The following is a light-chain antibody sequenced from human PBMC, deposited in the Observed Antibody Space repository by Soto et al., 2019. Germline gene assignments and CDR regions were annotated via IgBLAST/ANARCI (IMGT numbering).Light chain of an antibody. CDR1: QSISSW. CDR2: DAS. CDR3: QQYLSYSPST. J-gene: IGKJ2*01. Sequence: DIPMTQSPSTLSASVGDRVTITCRASQSISSWLAWYQQKPGKAPKLLIYDASSLQSGVPSRFSGSGSGTEFTLTIASLQPDDFATYYCQQYLSYSPSTFGQGTKLEIK. V-gene: IGKV1-5*01.